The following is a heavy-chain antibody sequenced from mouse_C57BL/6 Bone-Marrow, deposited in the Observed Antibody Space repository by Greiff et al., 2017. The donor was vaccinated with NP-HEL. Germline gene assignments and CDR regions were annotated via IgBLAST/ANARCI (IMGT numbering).Heavy chain of an antibody. V-gene: IGHV3-1*01. CDR1: GYSITSGYD. D-gene: IGHD6-1*01. Sequence: DVKLQESGPGMVKPSQSLSLTCTVTGYSITSGYDWHWIRHFPGNKLEWMGYISYSGSTNYNPSLKSRISITHDTSKNHFFLKLNSVTTEDTATYYCARHGRSSHWYFDVWGTGTTVTVSS. CDR3: ARHGRSSHWYFDV. J-gene: IGHJ1*03. CDR2: ISYSGST.